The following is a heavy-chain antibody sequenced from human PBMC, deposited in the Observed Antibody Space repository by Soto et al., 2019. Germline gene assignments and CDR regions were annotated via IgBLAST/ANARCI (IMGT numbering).Heavy chain of an antibody. J-gene: IGHJ4*02. V-gene: IGHV2-26*01. Sequence: QVTLKESGPVLVKPTETLTLTCTVSGFSLSTARMGVSWIRQPPGKALEWLAHIFSNDEKSYSTSLKRRVTITKDTSKSQVVLTMTNMDPVDTATYYCARIRTGQWLGGFDYWGQGTLVTVSS. CDR3: ARIRTGQWLGGFDY. D-gene: IGHD6-19*01. CDR1: GFSLSTARMG. CDR2: IFSNDEK.